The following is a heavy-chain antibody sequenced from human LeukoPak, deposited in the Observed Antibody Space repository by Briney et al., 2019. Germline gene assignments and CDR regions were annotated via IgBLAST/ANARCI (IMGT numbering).Heavy chain of an antibody. Sequence: GGSLRLSCAASGFTFSSDWMRSVRQAPGKGLEWVANIKQDGSEKYYVDSVKGRFTISRDNAKNSLYLQMNSLRADDTAVYYCARDLLYSSSWYGGVDYWGQGTLVTVSS. CDR2: IKQDGSEK. CDR3: ARDLLYSSSWYGGVDY. D-gene: IGHD6-13*01. CDR1: GFTFSSDW. V-gene: IGHV3-7*01. J-gene: IGHJ4*02.